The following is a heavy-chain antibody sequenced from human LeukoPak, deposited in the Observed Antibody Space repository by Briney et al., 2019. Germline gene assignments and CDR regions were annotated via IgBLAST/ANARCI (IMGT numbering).Heavy chain of an antibody. CDR2: IGTAGDT. J-gene: IGHJ6*02. V-gene: IGHV3-13*01. D-gene: IGHD6-13*01. Sequence: GGSLRLSCAASGFTFSSYDMHWVRQATGKGLEWVSAIGTAGDTYYPGSVKGRFTISREKAKNSLYLQMNSLRAGDTAVYYCARALRGIYSSSWGRYYYYGMDVWGQGTTVTVSS. CDR3: ARALRGIYSSSWGRYYYYGMDV. CDR1: GFTFSSYD.